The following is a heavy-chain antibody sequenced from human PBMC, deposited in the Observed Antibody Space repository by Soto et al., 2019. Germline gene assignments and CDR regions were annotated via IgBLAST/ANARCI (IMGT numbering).Heavy chain of an antibody. D-gene: IGHD1-7*01. CDR3: ARDARSELELRWFVMDF. CDR1: GYTFTSYG. V-gene: IGHV1-18*01. CDR2: ISAYNGNT. J-gene: IGHJ6*02. Sequence: ASVKVSCKASGYTFTSYGISWVRQAPGQGLEWMGWISAYNGNTNYAQKLQGRVTMTTDTSTSTAYMELRSLRSDDTAVYYCARDARSELELRWFVMDFCGQGTTVTVSS.